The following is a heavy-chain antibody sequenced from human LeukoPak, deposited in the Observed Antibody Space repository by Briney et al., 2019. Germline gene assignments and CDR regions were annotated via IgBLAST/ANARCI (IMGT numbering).Heavy chain of an antibody. CDR1: GGSFSGYY. Sequence: PSETLSLTCAVYGGSFSGYYWSWIRQPPGKGLEWIGEINHSGSTNYNPSLKSRVTISVDTSKNQFSLKLSSVTAADTAVYYCARSKRKDYSNDYWGQGTLVTVSS. J-gene: IGHJ4*02. D-gene: IGHD4-11*01. CDR3: ARSKRKDYSNDY. V-gene: IGHV4-34*01. CDR2: INHSGST.